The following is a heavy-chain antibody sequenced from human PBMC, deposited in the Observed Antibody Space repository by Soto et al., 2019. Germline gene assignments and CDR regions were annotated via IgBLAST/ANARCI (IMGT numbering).Heavy chain of an antibody. J-gene: IGHJ5*02. CDR3: ARCYGGNSERAKNNWFEP. D-gene: IGHD4-17*01. CDR1: VVSISSYY. V-gene: IGHV4-59*01. Sequence: PWETLSLTCTFSVVSISSYYWSCIRQPPGKGLEWIGYIYYSGSTNYNPSLKSRVTISVVTSKNQFSLKLSSVTAADTAVYYCARCYGGNSERAKNNWFEPLGQGTLVSVSS. CDR2: IYYSGST.